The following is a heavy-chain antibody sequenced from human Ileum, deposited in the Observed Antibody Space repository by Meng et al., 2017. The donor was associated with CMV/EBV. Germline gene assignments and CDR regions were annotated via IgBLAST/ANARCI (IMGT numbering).Heavy chain of an antibody. Sequence: LQVAGPGLVKPSDTPSLIFTVSGDSISSGRHFWGWIRQAPGKGLEWIATIHYTETTHYNPSLKSRITISVDTSKNQISLKVNSVTAADTAMYYCAADISTAWFYYWGQGTLVTVSS. CDR3: AADISTAWFYY. D-gene: IGHD2-2*01. CDR2: IHYTETT. CDR1: GDSISSGRHF. V-gene: IGHV4-39*07. J-gene: IGHJ4*02.